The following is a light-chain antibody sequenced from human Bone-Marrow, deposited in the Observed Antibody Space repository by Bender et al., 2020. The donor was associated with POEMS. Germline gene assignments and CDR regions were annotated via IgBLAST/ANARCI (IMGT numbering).Light chain of an antibody. CDR3: ATWDDSLV. V-gene: IGLV2-11*01. CDR2: EVS. CDR1: SSDVGGYNY. J-gene: IGLJ2*01. Sequence: QSALTQPRSVSGSPGQSVTISCTGTSSDVGGYNYVSWYQQHPGKAPKLLIYEVSKRPSGVPDRFSGSKSGNTASLTVSGLQAEDEADYYCATWDDSLVFGGGTRLTV.